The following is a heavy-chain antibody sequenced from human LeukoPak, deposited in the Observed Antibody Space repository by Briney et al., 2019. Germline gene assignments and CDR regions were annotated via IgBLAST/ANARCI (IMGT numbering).Heavy chain of an antibody. CDR1: GGSLSSYY. V-gene: IGHV4-59*01. J-gene: IGHJ4*02. Sequence: PSETLSLTCTVSGGSLSSYYWSWIRQPPGKGLEWIGYIYYSGSTNYNPSLKSRVTISVDTSKNQFSLKLSSVTAADTAVYYCARVGLDYGASRGTYFDYWGQGTLVTVSS. CDR2: IYYSGST. CDR3: ARVGLDYGASRGTYFDY. D-gene: IGHD4-17*01.